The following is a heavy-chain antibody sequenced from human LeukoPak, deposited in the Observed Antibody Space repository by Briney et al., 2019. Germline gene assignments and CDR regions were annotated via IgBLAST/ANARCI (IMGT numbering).Heavy chain of an antibody. CDR2: ISRSGSTI. V-gene: IGHV3-48*03. CDR3: ARGGKSVLYRRDGYNLKADY. J-gene: IGHJ4*02. Sequence: GGSLRLSCAASGFTFSSYEMNWVRQAPGKGLEWVSYISRSGSTIYYADSVKGRFTISRDNAKNSLYLQMNSLRAEDTAVYYCARGGKSVLYRRDGYNLKADYWGQGTLVTVSS. CDR1: GFTFSSYE. D-gene: IGHD5-24*01.